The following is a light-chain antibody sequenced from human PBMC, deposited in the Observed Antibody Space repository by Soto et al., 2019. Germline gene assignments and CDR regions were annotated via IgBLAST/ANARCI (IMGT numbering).Light chain of an antibody. CDR3: QQYDNTYT. CDR1: QDISNY. V-gene: IGKV1-33*01. CDR2: DAS. Sequence: DIQMTQSPSSLSASVGDIVTITCQASQDISNYLNWYQQKPGKAPKLLIYDASNLETGVPSRFSGSGSGTDFTFTISSLQPEDIATYYCQQYDNTYTFGQGTKLEIK. J-gene: IGKJ2*01.